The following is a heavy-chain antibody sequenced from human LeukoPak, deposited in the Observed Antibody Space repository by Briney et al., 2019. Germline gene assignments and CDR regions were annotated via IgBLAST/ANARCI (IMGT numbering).Heavy chain of an antibody. J-gene: IGHJ4*02. CDR1: GFTFSSYA. Sequence: GGSLTLSCAASGFTFSSYAMSWVRQSPGKGLEWVSAISGSGGSTYYADSVKGRFTISRDNSKNTLYLQMNSLRAEDTAVYYYAKEGTMVPSPPFDYWGQGPLVTASS. CDR2: ISGSGGST. CDR3: AKEGTMVPSPPFDY. D-gene: IGHD3-10*01. V-gene: IGHV3-23*01.